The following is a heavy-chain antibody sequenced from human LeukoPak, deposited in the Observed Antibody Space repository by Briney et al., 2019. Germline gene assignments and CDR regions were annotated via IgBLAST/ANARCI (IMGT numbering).Heavy chain of an antibody. J-gene: IGHJ4*02. V-gene: IGHV3-30*02. CDR3: LKDGDDSGSYLVY. CDR1: GFTFRRHG. Sequence: GGSLRLSCAASGFTFRRHGMHWVRQAPGKGLEWVAVIWYDGSNKYYADSVKGRFTISRDNSKNTLYLQMNSLRAEDTAVYYCLKDGDDSGSYLVYWGQGTLVTVSS. D-gene: IGHD1-26*01. CDR2: IWYDGSNK.